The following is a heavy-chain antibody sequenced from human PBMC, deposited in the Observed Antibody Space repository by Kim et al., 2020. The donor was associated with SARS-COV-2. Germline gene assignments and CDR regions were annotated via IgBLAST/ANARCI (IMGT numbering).Heavy chain of an antibody. CDR3: TTRITIFGVVIRDY. D-gene: IGHD3-3*01. J-gene: IGHJ4*02. V-gene: IGHV3-15*01. Sequence: AAPVKGRFTISRDDSKNTLYLQMNSLKTEDTAVYYCTTRITIFGVVIRDYWGQGTLVTVSS.